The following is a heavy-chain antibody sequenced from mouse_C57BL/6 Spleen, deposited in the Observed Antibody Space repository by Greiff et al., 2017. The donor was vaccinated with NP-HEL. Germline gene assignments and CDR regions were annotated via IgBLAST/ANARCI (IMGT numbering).Heavy chain of an antibody. CDR1: GYTFTSYW. CDR2: IHPNSGST. CDR3: ATGSSYERFAY. Sequence: QVQLQQPGAELVKPGASVKLSCTASGYTFTSYWMHWVKQRPGQGLEWIGMIHPNSGSTNYNEKFKSKATLTVDKSSSTAYMQLSSLTSEDSAVYYCATGSSYERFAYWGQGTLVTVSA. D-gene: IGHD1-1*01. V-gene: IGHV1-64*01. J-gene: IGHJ3*01.